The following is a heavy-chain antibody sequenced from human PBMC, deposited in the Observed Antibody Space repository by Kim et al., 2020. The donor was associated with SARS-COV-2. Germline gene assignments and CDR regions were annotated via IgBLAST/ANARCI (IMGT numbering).Heavy chain of an antibody. CDR3: ARLGGMTTVEPGYVGDY. Sequence: GESLKISCKGSGYSFTSYWISWVRQMPGKGLEWMGRIDPSDSYTNYSPSFQGHVTISADKSISTAYLQWSSLKASDTGMYYCARLGGMTTVEPGYVGDYWGQGTLVTVSS. CDR1: GYSFTSYW. D-gene: IGHD4-17*01. J-gene: IGHJ4*02. CDR2: IDPSDSYT. V-gene: IGHV5-10-1*01.